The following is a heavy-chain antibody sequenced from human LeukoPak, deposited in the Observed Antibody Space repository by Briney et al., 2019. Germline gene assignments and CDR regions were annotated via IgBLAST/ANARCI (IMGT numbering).Heavy chain of an antibody. CDR1: GVSISDYY. V-gene: IGHV4-59*01. Sequence: SETQCLTCTVSGVSISDYYRGWIRQPPGKGLEWVGYFHNSGTSSYNPSPRSRVTISADTSKNQFSLKLNSLTTADTAVYYCTGGAGWLIDYWGQGILVTVSS. D-gene: IGHD3-16*01. J-gene: IGHJ4*02. CDR3: TGGAGWLIDY. CDR2: FHNSGTS.